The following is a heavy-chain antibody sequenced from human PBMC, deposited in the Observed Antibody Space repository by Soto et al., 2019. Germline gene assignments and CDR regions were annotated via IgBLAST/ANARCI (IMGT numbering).Heavy chain of an antibody. V-gene: IGHV5-10-1*01. CDR3: ARPIVVVTAAHYGLEG. J-gene: IGHJ6*02. Sequence: ESLKISCKGSGYSFTSYWISWVRQMPGKGLEWMGRIDPSDSYTNYSPSFQGHVTISADKSISTAYLQWSSLKASDTAMYYCARPIVVVTAAHYGLEGWGQGSTDTVYS. CDR1: GYSFTSYW. D-gene: IGHD2-2*01. CDR2: IDPSDSYT.